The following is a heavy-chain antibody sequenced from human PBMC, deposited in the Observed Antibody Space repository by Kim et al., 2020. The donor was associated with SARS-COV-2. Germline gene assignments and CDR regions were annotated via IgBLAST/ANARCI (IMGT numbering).Heavy chain of an antibody. CDR1: GFTFNNYW. J-gene: IGHJ3*02. Sequence: GGSLRLSCAASGFTFNNYWMSWVRQAPGEGLECVANINQDGSAKYYVGSVKGRFTVSRDNAENSLYLQMSGLRSEDTAVYYCAREPRGSKDDFDIWGQGTMVTVSS. CDR2: INQDGSAK. V-gene: IGHV3-7*03. CDR3: AREPRGSKDDFDI. D-gene: IGHD3-16*01.